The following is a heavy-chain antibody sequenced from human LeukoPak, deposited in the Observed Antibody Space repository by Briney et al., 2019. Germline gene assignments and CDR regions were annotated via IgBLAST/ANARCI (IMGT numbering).Heavy chain of an antibody. CDR3: ARYIRNYYDSSVGYFDC. CDR1: GGSISSTTYY. J-gene: IGHJ4*02. Sequence: SETLSLTCTVSGGSISSTTYYWGWVRQPPGKGLEWIGSVFYSGNTYYKSSLKSRVTMSVDTSKNQFSLKLSSVTAADTAVYYCARYIRNYYDSSVGYFDCWGQGSLVTVSS. CDR2: VFYSGNT. V-gene: IGHV4-39*07. D-gene: IGHD3-22*01.